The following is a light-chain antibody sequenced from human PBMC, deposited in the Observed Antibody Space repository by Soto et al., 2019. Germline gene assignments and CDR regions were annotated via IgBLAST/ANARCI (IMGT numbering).Light chain of an antibody. Sequence: DIQMTQSPSSLSESVGDRFTITCRASRNVSIYLNWYKHKPGKGPTLLIHATSNLQIGVPSRFSGSGSGTESTLTISSLQPEDFGTYYCQQSYKMPSFGQGTRLEIK. CDR1: RNVSIY. CDR2: ATS. J-gene: IGKJ5*01. V-gene: IGKV1-39*01. CDR3: QQSYKMPS.